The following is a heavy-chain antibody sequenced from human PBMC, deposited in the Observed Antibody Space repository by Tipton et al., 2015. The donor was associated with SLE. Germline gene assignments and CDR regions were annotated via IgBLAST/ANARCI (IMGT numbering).Heavy chain of an antibody. CDR3: ARVTELLWFGEARGRFDP. V-gene: IGHV4-34*01. J-gene: IGHJ5*02. CDR2: INHSGST. CDR1: GGSFSGYY. Sequence: TLSLTCAVYGGSFSGYYWSWIRQPPGKGLEWIGEINHSGSTNYNPSLKSRVTISVDTSKNQFSLKLSSVTAADTAVYYCARVTELLWFGEARGRFDPWGQGTLVTVSS. D-gene: IGHD3-10*01.